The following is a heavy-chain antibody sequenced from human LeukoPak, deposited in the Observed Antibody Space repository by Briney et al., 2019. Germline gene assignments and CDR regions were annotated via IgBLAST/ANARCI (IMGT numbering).Heavy chain of an antibody. D-gene: IGHD3-10*01. J-gene: IGHJ6*03. V-gene: IGHV1-24*01. CDR1: GYTLTELS. CDR2: FDPEDGET. CDR3: ATSSAVSYWRGDYYYYYMDV. Sequence: ASVKVSCKVSGYTLTELSMHWVRQAPGKGLEWMGGFDPEDGETIYAQKFQGRVTMTEDTSTDTTYMELSSLRSEDTAVYYCATSSAVSYWRGDYYYYYMDVWGKGTTVTVSS.